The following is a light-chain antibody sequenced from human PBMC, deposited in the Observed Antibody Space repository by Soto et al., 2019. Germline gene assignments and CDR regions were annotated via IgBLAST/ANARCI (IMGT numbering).Light chain of an antibody. J-gene: IGLJ1*01. CDR1: SSDVGGYNY. Sequence: QSALTQSASVSGSPGQSINISCTGNSSDVGGYNYVSWYQHHPGKAPKLIIYDVSNRPSGVSNPFSGSKSGNTASLTISGLQPEDEADYYCSSYTTSNTRQIVFGTGTKVTVL. V-gene: IGLV2-14*03. CDR2: DVS. CDR3: SSYTTSNTRQIV.